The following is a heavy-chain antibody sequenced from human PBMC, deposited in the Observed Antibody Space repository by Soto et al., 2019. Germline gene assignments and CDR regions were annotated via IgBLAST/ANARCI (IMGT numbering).Heavy chain of an antibody. V-gene: IGHV3-23*01. J-gene: IGHJ4*02. D-gene: IGHD3-10*01. CDR1: GVTFTSYA. Sequence: EVQLLESGGGLVQPGGSLRLSWAASGVTFTSYAMTWVRQVPGEGLQWVSSISKSGDSTYYADSVKGRFTTSRDNSKNTLYLQMNSLRAEDTAIYYCAKGSFGFDYWGQGTLVTVSS. CDR3: AKGSFGFDY. CDR2: ISKSGDST.